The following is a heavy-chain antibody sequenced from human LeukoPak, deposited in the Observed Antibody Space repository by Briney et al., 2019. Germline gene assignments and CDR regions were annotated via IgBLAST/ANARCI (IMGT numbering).Heavy chain of an antibody. Sequence: ASVKVSCKASGYTFTGYYMHWVRQAPGQGLEWMGWINPNSGGTNYAQKFQGRVTMTRDKSISTAYMELSRLRADDTDVYYCARDFVGCSGGSCKGDWGQGTLVTVSS. V-gene: IGHV1-2*02. CDR3: ARDFVGCSGGSCKGD. CDR2: INPNSGGT. CDR1: GYTFTGYY. D-gene: IGHD2-15*01. J-gene: IGHJ4*02.